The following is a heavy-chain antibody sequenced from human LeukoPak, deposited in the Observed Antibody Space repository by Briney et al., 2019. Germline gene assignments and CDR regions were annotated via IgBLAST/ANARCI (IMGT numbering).Heavy chain of an antibody. V-gene: IGHV4-39*01. J-gene: IGHJ5*02. D-gene: IGHD5-24*01. CDR2: IYYSGST. Sequence: PSETLSLTCTVSGGSISSSSYYWGWIRQPPGKGLEWIGSIYYSGSTYYNPSLKSRVTISVDTSKNQFSLKLSSVTAADTAVYYCARARDGHINNWFDPWGQGTLVIVSS. CDR3: ARARDGHINNWFDP. CDR1: GGSISSSSYY.